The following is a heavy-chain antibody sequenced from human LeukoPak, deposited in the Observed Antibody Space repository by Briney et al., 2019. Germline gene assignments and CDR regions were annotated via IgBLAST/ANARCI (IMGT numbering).Heavy chain of an antibody. J-gene: IGHJ5*02. D-gene: IGHD4-17*01. CDR2: ISSSSSYI. Sequence: PGGSLRLSCAASGFTFSSYSMNWVRQAPGKGLEWVSSISSSSSYIYYADSVKGRFTISRDNAKNSLYLQMNSLRAKDTAVYYCAREPTVTFNWFDPWGQGTLVTVSS. V-gene: IGHV3-21*01. CDR1: GFTFSSYS. CDR3: AREPTVTFNWFDP.